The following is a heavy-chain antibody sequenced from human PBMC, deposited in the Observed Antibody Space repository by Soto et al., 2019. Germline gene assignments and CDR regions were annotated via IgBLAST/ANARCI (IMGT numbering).Heavy chain of an antibody. D-gene: IGHD1-26*01. J-gene: IGHJ4*02. CDR3: ARESGELHSRFDY. Sequence: GSLRLPGSASGCTVSSNYMSWVRQAPGKGLEWVSVIYSGGSTYYADSVKGRFTISRDNSKNTLYLQMNSLRAEDTAVYYCARESGELHSRFDYWGQGTLVTVYS. CDR1: GCTVSSNY. CDR2: IYSGGST. V-gene: IGHV3-53*01.